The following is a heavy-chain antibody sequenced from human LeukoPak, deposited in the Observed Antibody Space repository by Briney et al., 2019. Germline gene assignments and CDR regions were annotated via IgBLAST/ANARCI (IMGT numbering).Heavy chain of an antibody. D-gene: IGHD6-6*01. CDR1: GFTFSSYD. J-gene: IGHJ2*01. Sequence: GGSLRLSCAASGFTFSSYDMYWVRQAPGKGLEWVAFVRYDGSIKYYADSVKGRFTISRDNSKNTLYLQMNSLRTEDTAIYYCAKVRASDWYFDVWGRGTLVTVSS. CDR3: AKVRASDWYFDV. CDR2: VRYDGSIK. V-gene: IGHV3-30*02.